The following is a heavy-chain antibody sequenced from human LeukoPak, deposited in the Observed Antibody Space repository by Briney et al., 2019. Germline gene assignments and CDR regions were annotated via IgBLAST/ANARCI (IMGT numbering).Heavy chain of an antibody. CDR1: GGSIRSRNYY. D-gene: IGHD2-21*02. CDR3: ARYVVVTAKYYFDY. Sequence: PSETLSLTCTVSGGSIRSRNYYWDWIRQPPGKGLEWIGNFYDSGTTYYNAPLKSRVTISVDTSKNQFSLKLSSVTAADTAVYYCARYVVVTAKYYFDYWGQGTLVTVSS. V-gene: IGHV4-39*01. J-gene: IGHJ4*02. CDR2: FYDSGTT.